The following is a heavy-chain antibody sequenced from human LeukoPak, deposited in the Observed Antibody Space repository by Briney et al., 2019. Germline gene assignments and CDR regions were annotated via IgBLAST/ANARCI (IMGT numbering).Heavy chain of an antibody. CDR1: GYSISSDYF. CDR3: VRDVGQLRSDY. CDR2: ISHSGTT. V-gene: IGHV4-38-2*02. D-gene: IGHD2-2*01. Sequence: SETLSLTCVVSGYSISSDYFWGSIRQPPGKGLEWIGTISHSGTTFYKPSLKTRITISLDTSRNQFSLKLSSVTAADTAVYYCVRDVGQLRSDYWGPGTLVTVSS. J-gene: IGHJ4*02.